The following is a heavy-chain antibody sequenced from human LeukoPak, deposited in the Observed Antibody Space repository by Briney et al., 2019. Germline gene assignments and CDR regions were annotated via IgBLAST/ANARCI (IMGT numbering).Heavy chain of an antibody. J-gene: IGHJ3*02. Sequence: GESLKISCKGSGYTFITYWIAWVRQMPGKGLEWMGIIYPGDSDTSYSPSFHGQVTISVDKSIITAYLQWSSVKASDTAIYYCARLLWSPQGPSAYDIWGLGTRVTVSS. D-gene: IGHD3-10*01. CDR2: IYPGDSDT. V-gene: IGHV5-51*01. CDR3: ARLLWSPQGPSAYDI. CDR1: GYTFITYW.